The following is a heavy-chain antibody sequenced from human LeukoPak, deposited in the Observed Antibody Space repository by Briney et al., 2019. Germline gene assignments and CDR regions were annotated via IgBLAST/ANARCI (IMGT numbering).Heavy chain of an antibody. CDR2: INPNSGGT. V-gene: IGHV1-2*04. J-gene: IGHJ4*02. D-gene: IGHD1-26*01. CDR3: ARDRDSGSYYYIDY. CDR1: GYTFTSYY. Sequence: VASVKVSCKASGYTFTSYYMHWVRQAPGQGLEWMGWINPNSGGTNYAQKFQGWFTMTRDTSISTAYMELSRLRSGDTAVYYCARDRDSGSYYYIDYWGQGTLVTASS.